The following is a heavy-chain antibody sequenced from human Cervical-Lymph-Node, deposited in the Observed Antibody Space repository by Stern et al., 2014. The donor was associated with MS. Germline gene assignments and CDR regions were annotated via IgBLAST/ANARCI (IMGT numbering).Heavy chain of an antibody. V-gene: IGHV1-46*03. Sequence: VQLVESGAEVKKPGASVKVSCKASGYSFTNYYMHWVRQAPGHGLEWMGMIKPSGGTTNYAQKFQGRATMTSDTSTSTVYMELSSLRSEDTAVYYCVRSRYCSGGNCFSDWFDPWGQGTLVTVSS. J-gene: IGHJ5*02. CDR1: GYSFTNYY. D-gene: IGHD2-15*01. CDR2: IKPSGGTT. CDR3: VRSRYCSGGNCFSDWFDP.